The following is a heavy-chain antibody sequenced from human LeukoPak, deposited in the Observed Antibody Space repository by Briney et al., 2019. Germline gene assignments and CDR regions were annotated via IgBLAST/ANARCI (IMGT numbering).Heavy chain of an antibody. V-gene: IGHV3-23*01. CDR1: GGSFSGYY. CDR3: SKWEANVFVPAPRSPLDY. J-gene: IGHJ4*02. D-gene: IGHD1-26*01. Sequence: PSETLSLTCAVYGGSFSGYYWSWIRQPPGKGLEWVSGISGSGVTTYYADSVKGRFTISRDNSKNTLYLQMNSLRAEDTAVYYFSKWEANVFVPAPRSPLDYWGPGTLVTVPS. CDR2: ISGSGVTT.